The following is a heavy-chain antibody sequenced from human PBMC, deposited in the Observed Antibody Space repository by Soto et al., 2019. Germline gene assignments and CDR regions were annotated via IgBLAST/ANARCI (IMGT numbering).Heavy chain of an antibody. CDR3: ARVERNWNGFLAFDI. Sequence: QLQLQESGPGLVKPSETLSLTCTVSGGSISSSSYYWGWIRQPPGKGLEWIGSIYYSGSTYYNPSLKSRVTISVDTSKNQFSLKLSSVTAADTAVYYCARVERNWNGFLAFDIWGQGTMVTVSS. J-gene: IGHJ3*02. CDR1: GGSISSSSYY. V-gene: IGHV4-39*01. D-gene: IGHD1-1*01. CDR2: IYYSGST.